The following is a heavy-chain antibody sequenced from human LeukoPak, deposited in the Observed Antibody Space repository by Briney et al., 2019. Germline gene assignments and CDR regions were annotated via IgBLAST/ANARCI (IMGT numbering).Heavy chain of an antibody. V-gene: IGHV4-59*01. CDR3: ARDSVNCSTTSCSDYLDY. CDR2: IYHSGSA. D-gene: IGHD2-2*01. Sequence: SETLSLTCAVYGGSFSGYYWSWIRQAPGKGLEWIGYIYHSGSAYYNPSLKSRDTISLDTSKKQFSLKLSSVTAADTAVYFCARDSVNCSTTSCSDYLDYWGQGTLVTVSS. CDR1: GGSFSGYY. J-gene: IGHJ4*02.